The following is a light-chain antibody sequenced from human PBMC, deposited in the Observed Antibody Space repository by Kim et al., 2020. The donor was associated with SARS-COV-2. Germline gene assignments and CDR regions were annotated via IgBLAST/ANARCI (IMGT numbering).Light chain of an antibody. Sequence: GQSITISCTGTSSDVGGYKYVSWYQQHPGKVPKLMLYDVSNRPSGVSNRFSGSKSGNTASLTISGLQAEDEADYYCSSYTSIATVVFGGGTKVTVL. CDR3: SSYTSIATVV. J-gene: IGLJ2*01. CDR1: SSDVGGYKY. V-gene: IGLV2-14*03. CDR2: DVS.